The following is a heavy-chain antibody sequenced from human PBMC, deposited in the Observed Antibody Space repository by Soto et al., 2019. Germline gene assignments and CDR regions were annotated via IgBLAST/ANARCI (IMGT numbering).Heavy chain of an antibody. V-gene: IGHV3-30*18. J-gene: IGHJ6*02. CDR1: GFTFSSYG. CDR2: ISHDGSNK. D-gene: IGHD5-18*01. CDR3: AKDTAMAGYYYYGMDV. Sequence: LRLSCAASGFTFSSYGMHWVRQAPGKGLEWVAVISHDGSNKYYADSVKGRFTISRDNSKNTLYLQMDSLRAEDTAVYYCAKDTAMAGYYYYGMDVWGQGTTVTVSS.